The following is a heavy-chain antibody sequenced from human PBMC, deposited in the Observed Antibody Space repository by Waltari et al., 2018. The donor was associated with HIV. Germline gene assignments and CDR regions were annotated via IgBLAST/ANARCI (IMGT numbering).Heavy chain of an antibody. CDR2: LSTSGST. V-gene: IGHV4-61*02. Sequence: QVHLQESGPGLVKTSQTLSLTCTVSGGPINSGSYYWNWIRQPAGRGLEWIGRLSTSGSTNYNPSLKSRVTMTVDTSKNQFSLRLTSVTASDTAIYYCSRTSSGSDYYYEVNVWGQGTTVTVS. CDR1: GGPINSGSYY. J-gene: IGHJ6*02. CDR3: SRTSSGSDYYYEVNV. D-gene: IGHD3-3*01.